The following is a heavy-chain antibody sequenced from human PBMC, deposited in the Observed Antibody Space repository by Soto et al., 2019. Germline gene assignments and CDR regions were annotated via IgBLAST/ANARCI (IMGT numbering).Heavy chain of an antibody. Sequence: QITLKASGPPLVRPAQTLTLTCAFSGFSLTTTSMGVAWIRQPPGKALDWLALIYWDDDQRYSPSLKDRLTISKNTSRGRVVLTISIMNPEDTGIYFCAHAGDYDLLSFHHWGPGTLVTVSS. CDR1: GFSLTTTSMG. V-gene: IGHV2-5*02. CDR3: AHAGDYDLLSFHH. D-gene: IGHD4-17*01. J-gene: IGHJ4*02. CDR2: IYWDDDQ.